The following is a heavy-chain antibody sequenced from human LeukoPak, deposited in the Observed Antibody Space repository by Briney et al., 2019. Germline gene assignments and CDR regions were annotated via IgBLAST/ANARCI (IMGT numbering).Heavy chain of an antibody. D-gene: IGHD2-21*02. J-gene: IGHJ6*03. CDR3: ARTYCGGDCRGYYYHYYMDV. Sequence: SETLSLTCIVSGGSISSDSWSWIRQPPGKGLEWIGYISYIGSTNYNPSLKSRVTMSLDTSKTQFSLKMNSVTAADTAVYYCARTYCGGDCRGYYYHYYMDVWGKGTTVTISS. V-gene: IGHV4-59*01. CDR2: ISYIGST. CDR1: GGSISSDS.